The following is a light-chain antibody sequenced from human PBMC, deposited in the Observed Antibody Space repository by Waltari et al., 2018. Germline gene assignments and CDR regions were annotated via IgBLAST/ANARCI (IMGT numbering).Light chain of an antibody. Sequence: EILSTQSPGTLSLSPGDRATLPRRADQSLDVAYVAWYQHESGQAPRLPVYGAYYRAAAIPGRFSGSGSETDVALTISRLEPGDIAVYCCQQYHTPPGTFGQGTKVEIK. CDR1: QSLDVAY. CDR3: QQYHTPPGT. CDR2: GAY. V-gene: IGKV3-20*01. J-gene: IGKJ2*01.